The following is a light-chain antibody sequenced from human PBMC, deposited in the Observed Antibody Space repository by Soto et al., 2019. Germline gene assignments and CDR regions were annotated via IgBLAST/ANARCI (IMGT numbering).Light chain of an antibody. J-gene: IGLJ2*01. CDR3: SSYTTSSTLGL. V-gene: IGLV2-14*03. Sequence: QSALTQPASVSGSPGQSITISCTGSSSDVGGYNYVSWYQQHPGKAPTLMIYDVSNRPSGVSNRFSGSKSGNTASLTISGLQAEDEADYYCSSYTTSSTLGLFGGGTKLTVL. CDR2: DVS. CDR1: SSDVGGYNY.